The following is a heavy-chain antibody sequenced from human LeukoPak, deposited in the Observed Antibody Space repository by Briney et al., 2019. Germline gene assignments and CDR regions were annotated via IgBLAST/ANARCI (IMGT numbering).Heavy chain of an antibody. CDR2: TSSSDAGK. D-gene: IGHD2-15*01. CDR3: ARAPVTSCRGAFCYPFDY. V-gene: IGHV3-23*01. Sequence: GGSLRLSCAASGFPLSSYAMSWVRQASGKGLEWVSATSSSDAGKYHADSVRGRFTISRDNSKNTVYLQMNSLRVEYAAVYYCARAPVTSCRGAFCYPFDYWGRGTLVTVSS. J-gene: IGHJ4*02. CDR1: GFPLSSYA.